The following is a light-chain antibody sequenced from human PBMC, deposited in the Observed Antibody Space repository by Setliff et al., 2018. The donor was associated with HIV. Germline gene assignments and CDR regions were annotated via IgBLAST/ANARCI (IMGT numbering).Light chain of an antibody. CDR3: CSYAGSSTYVV. Sequence: SVLTQPASVSGSPGQSITISCTGTSSDVGSYNLVSWYQQHPGKAPKLMIYEVSKRPSGVSNRFSGSKSGNTASLTISGLQAEDETDYYCCSYAGSSTYVVFGRGTKVTVL. V-gene: IGLV2-23*02. CDR1: SSDVGSYNL. J-gene: IGLJ2*01. CDR2: EVS.